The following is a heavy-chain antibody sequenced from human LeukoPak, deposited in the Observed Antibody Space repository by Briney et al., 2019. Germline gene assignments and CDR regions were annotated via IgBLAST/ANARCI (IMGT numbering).Heavy chain of an antibody. CDR2: INPGGGST. CDR3: ARTYCGGDCYSVDYYYYGMDV. Sequence: ASVKVSCKASGYTFTSYYMHWVRQAPGQGLEWMGIINPGGGSTSYAQKFQGRVTMTRDTSTSTVYMELSSLRSEDTAVYYCARTYCGGDCYSVDYYYYGMDVWGQGTTVTVSS. J-gene: IGHJ6*02. CDR1: GYTFTSYY. V-gene: IGHV1-46*01. D-gene: IGHD2-21*02.